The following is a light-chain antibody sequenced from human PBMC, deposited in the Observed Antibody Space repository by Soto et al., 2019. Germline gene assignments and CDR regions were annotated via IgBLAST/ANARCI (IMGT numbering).Light chain of an antibody. CDR1: SSDVGGYNY. J-gene: IGLJ1*01. Sequence: QSALTQPASVSGSPGQSITISCTGTSSDVGGYNYVSWFQQHPGKAPKLMIYEVSNRPSGVSNRFSGSKSGNTASLTISGLQAEDEADYSCSSYTSSSRYVFGTGTKLTVL. V-gene: IGLV2-14*01. CDR2: EVS. CDR3: SSYTSSSRYV.